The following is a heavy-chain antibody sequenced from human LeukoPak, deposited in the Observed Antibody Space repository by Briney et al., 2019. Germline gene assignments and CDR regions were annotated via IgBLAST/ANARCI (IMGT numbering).Heavy chain of an antibody. CDR2: IKQDRSEK. Sequence: PGGSLRLSCAASGFTFSTSWMSWVRQAPGKGPEWVANIKQDRSEKYYVDSVKGRFTISRDNAKKSLYLQMKSLRAEDTAVYYCARSRHFDYWGQGTLVTVSS. CDR1: GFTFSTSW. CDR3: ARSRHFDY. V-gene: IGHV3-7*01. J-gene: IGHJ4*02.